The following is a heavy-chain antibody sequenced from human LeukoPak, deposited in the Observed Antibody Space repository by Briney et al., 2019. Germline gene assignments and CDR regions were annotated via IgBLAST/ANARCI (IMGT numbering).Heavy chain of an antibody. Sequence: PSETLSLTCTVSGGSISSGDYYWSWIRQPPGRGLEWIGYIYYSGSTYYNPSLKSRVTISVDTSKNQFSLKLSSVTAADTAVYYCARVTTIFGVDMYYFDYWGQGTLVTVSS. V-gene: IGHV4-30-4*02. CDR3: ARVTTIFGVDMYYFDY. J-gene: IGHJ4*02. CDR2: IYYSGST. D-gene: IGHD3-3*01. CDR1: GGSISSGDYY.